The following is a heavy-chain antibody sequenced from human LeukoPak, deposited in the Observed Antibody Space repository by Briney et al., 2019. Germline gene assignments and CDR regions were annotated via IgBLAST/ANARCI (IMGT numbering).Heavy chain of an antibody. CDR2: IYYSGST. J-gene: IGHJ6*03. V-gene: IGHV4-39*07. CDR1: GGSISSSSYY. D-gene: IGHD6-13*01. Sequence: SETLSLTCTVSGGSISSSSYYWGWIRQPPGKGLEWIGSIYYSGSTYYNPSLKSRVTISVDTSKNQFSLKLSSVTAADTAVYYCAREGSSSSWYRLRYYYMDVWGKGTTVTVSS. CDR3: AREGSSSSWYRLRYYYMDV.